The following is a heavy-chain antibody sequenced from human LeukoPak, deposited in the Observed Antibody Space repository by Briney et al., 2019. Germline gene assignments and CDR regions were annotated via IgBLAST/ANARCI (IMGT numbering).Heavy chain of an antibody. V-gene: IGHV4-59*08. D-gene: IGHD6-13*01. CDR2: IYYRGST. Sequence: SETLSLTCSVSGGSISSSYWSWIWQPPGKGLEWVGYIYYRGSTHHNPSLKSRVTMSVDTSKNQLSLKLNSVTAAGTATYYCARQVTAAAGTNWFDPWGQGTLVTVSS. J-gene: IGHJ5*02. CDR3: ARQVTAAAGTNWFDP. CDR1: GGSISSSY.